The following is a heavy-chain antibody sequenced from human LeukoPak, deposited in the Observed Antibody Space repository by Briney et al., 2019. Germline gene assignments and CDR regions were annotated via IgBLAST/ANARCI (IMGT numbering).Heavy chain of an antibody. J-gene: IGHJ4*02. V-gene: IGHV4-4*02. CDR1: GGSISSSNW. D-gene: IGHD6-19*01. CDR3: ARPNQWLVPYFFDS. CDR2: VYRSGST. Sequence: SGTLSLTCAVSGGSISSSNWWSWVRQPPGKGLEWIGEVYRSGSTNYNPSLKSRVTISIDRSKNQFSLKLTSVTPADAAVYYCARPNQWLVPYFFDSWSQGYMVTVSS.